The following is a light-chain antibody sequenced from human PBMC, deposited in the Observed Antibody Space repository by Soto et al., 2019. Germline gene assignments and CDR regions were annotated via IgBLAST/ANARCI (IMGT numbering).Light chain of an antibody. Sequence: QSALTQPASVSGSPGQSITLSCTGTSSDVGGYNYVSWYQQHPGKAPKLMIYDVSNRPSGVSNRFSGSKSGNTASLTISGLQAEDEADYYCSSYTSNSALVVFGGGTKLTVL. CDR3: SSYTSNSALVV. CDR2: DVS. J-gene: IGLJ2*01. CDR1: SSDVGGYNY. V-gene: IGLV2-14*01.